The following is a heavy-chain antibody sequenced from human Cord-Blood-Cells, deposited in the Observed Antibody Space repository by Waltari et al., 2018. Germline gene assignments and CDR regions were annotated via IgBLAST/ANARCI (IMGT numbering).Heavy chain of an antibody. CDR3: ARFYDSSGYLYDAVDI. V-gene: IGHV1-2*02. Sequence: QVQLVQSGAEVKKPGASVKVSCKASGYTFTGYYMHWVRQAPGQGLEWMGWINPNSGGTNYAQKVQGRVTMTRDTSISTAYMELSRLRSDDTAVYYCARFYDSSGYLYDAVDIWGQGTMVTVSS. J-gene: IGHJ3*02. CDR2: INPNSGGT. CDR1: GYTFTGYY. D-gene: IGHD3-22*01.